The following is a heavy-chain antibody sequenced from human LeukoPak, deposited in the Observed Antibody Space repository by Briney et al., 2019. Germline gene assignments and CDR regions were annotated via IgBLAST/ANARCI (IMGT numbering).Heavy chain of an antibody. Sequence: GGSLRLSCAASGFTFSTYGMHWVHQAPGKGLEWVAVISYAGSNKYYADSVKGRFTISRDNSKNTLYLQMNSLRAEDTAVYYCARDSYYDSSGYLDYWGQGTLVTVSS. J-gene: IGHJ4*02. V-gene: IGHV3-30*19. CDR1: GFTFSTYG. CDR2: ISYAGSNK. CDR3: ARDSYYDSSGYLDY. D-gene: IGHD3-22*01.